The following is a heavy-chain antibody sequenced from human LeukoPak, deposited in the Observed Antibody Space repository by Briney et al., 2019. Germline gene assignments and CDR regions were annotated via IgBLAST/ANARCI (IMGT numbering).Heavy chain of an antibody. CDR2: IPSGGST. CDR3: ARGDDYKSTLFDY. D-gene: IGHD5-12*01. J-gene: IGHJ4*02. CDR1: GASISRYF. Sequence: SETLSLTCTVSGASISRYFWNWIRQPPGKELEWIGYIPSGGSTNYNPSLKSRVTISIDTSKNQFSLKLTSATAADTAVYYCARGDDYKSTLFDYWGQGTLVTVSS. V-gene: IGHV4-59*01.